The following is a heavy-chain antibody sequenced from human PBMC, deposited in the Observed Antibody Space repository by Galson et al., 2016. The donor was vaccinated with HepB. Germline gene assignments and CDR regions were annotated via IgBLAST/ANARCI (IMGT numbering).Heavy chain of an antibody. CDR2: ISGSGGST. V-gene: IGHV3-23*01. CDR1: GFTFNTYA. D-gene: IGHD1-26*01. Sequence: SLRLSCAASGFTFNTYAMSWVRQAPGKGLEWVSAISGSGGSTYYADSVKGRFTISRDNSKNTLYLQMNSLRAEDTAVYYCAKDLVSGSYSPYYFDYWGQGTLVTVSS. J-gene: IGHJ4*02. CDR3: AKDLVSGSYSPYYFDY.